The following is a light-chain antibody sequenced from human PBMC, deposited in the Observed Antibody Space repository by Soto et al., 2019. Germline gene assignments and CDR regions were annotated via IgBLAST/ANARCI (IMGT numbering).Light chain of an antibody. CDR2: GAS. J-gene: IGKJ5*01. CDR1: QSVSSSY. CDR3: QQYGSSFSIT. V-gene: IGKV3-20*01. Sequence: EIVLTQSPGTLSLSPGERATLSCRASQSVSSSYLAWYQQKPGQAPRLLIYGASSRATSIPDRFSGSGSGTDFTLTISRLEPEDFAVYYCQQYGSSFSITFGQGTRLEIK.